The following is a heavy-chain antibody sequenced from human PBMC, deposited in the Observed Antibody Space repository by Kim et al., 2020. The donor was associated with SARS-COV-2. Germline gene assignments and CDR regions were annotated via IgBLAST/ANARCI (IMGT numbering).Heavy chain of an antibody. D-gene: IGHD3-22*01. J-gene: IGHJ4*02. Sequence: ASVKGRFTISRDDSKNTAYLQMNSLETEDTAVYYCTRHAGDYDSSGYIGYWGQGTLVTVSS. CDR3: TRHAGDYDSSGYIGY. V-gene: IGHV3-73*01.